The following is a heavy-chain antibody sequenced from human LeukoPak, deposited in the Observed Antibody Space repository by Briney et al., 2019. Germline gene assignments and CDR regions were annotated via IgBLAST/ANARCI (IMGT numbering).Heavy chain of an antibody. V-gene: IGHV1-2*02. Sequence: ASVKVSCKASVYSLTGDYMHWLRQAPGQGLEWMGWINPNSGETGYAQKFQGRVTMTRDVSISPIYMELTRLRSDDTALYYCARWDGYSSSPDYWGPGTLVTVSS. CDR1: VYSLTGDY. J-gene: IGHJ4*02. D-gene: IGHD6-13*01. CDR2: INPNSGET. CDR3: ARWDGYSSSPDY.